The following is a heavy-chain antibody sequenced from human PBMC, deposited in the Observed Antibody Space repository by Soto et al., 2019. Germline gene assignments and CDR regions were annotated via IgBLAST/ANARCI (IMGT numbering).Heavy chain of an antibody. CDR2: INAYGGST. V-gene: IGHV1-46*01. CDR1: GYTFSSYY. Sequence: ASVKVSCKASGYTFSSYYMHWVRQAPGQGLEWVGQINAYGGSTNYAQKFQGRVTMTKDTSTSTAYMELRSLRSDDTAVYYCASGANYYDILTGYLDSFDYWGQGTLVTVSS. CDR3: ASGANYYDILTGYLDSFDY. J-gene: IGHJ4*02. D-gene: IGHD3-9*01.